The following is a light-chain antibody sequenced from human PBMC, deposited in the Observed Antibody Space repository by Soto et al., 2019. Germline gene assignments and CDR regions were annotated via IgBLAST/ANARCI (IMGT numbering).Light chain of an antibody. V-gene: IGKV1-5*01. CDR3: QQYNSYSPWP. J-gene: IGKJ1*01. CDR1: QSISSW. CDR2: DAS. Sequence: DIQMTQSPSTLSAYVGDRVTITCRASQSISSWLAWYQQKPGKSPKLLIYDASSLESGVPSRFSGSGSGTEFTLTISSLQPDDFATYYCQQYNSYSPWPFGQGTKVVIK.